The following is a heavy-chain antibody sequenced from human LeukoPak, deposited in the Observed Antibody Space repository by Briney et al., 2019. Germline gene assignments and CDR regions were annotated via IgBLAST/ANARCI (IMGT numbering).Heavy chain of an antibody. Sequence: GGSLRLSCAASGFTFDDYAMHWVRQAPGKGLEWVSGISWNSGSIGYADSVKGRFTISRDNAKNSLYLQMNSLRAVDTALYYCAKPLTYYYDSSGYPDAFDIWGQGTMVTVSS. CDR1: GFTFDDYA. CDR3: AKPLTYYYDSSGYPDAFDI. CDR2: ISWNSGSI. D-gene: IGHD3-22*01. V-gene: IGHV3-9*01. J-gene: IGHJ3*02.